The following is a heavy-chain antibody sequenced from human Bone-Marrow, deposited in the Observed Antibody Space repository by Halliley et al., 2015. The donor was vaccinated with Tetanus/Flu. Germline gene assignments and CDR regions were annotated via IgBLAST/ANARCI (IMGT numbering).Heavy chain of an antibody. CDR1: GFNFSEHF. Sequence: SLRLSCAGSGFNFSEHFMSWVRQAPGTGLEWVGPIRTKDLGETTQYAASVKGRFTLSRDDSKSFAYLEMDSLKVEDTAVYYCALVGAGGGQGTRVTVPS. CDR3: ALVGAG. J-gene: IGHJ4*02. V-gene: IGHV3-49*04. CDR2: IRTKDLGETT. D-gene: IGHD1-26*01.